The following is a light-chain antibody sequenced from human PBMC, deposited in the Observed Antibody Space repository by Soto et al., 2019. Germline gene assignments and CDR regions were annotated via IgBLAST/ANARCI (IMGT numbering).Light chain of an antibody. Sequence: EIVLSLSLATLSLSPGGRATLSCRASQSVSSYLAWYQQKPGQAPRVFIYDASNRATGIPARFSGSGSGTDFTLTISSLEPEDFAVYYCEQRCNLLAFGGGSKVDTK. CDR3: EQRCNLLA. CDR2: DAS. J-gene: IGKJ4*01. V-gene: IGKV3-11*01. CDR1: QSVSSY.